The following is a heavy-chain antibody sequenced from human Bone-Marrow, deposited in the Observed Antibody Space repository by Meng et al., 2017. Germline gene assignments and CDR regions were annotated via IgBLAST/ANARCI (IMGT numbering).Heavy chain of an antibody. D-gene: IGHD5-12*01. CDR2: IYYSGST. V-gene: IGHV4-39*07. CDR3: ERVRPHVDKYYYGMDV. J-gene: IGHJ6*02. Sequence: SETLSLTCTVSGGSISSSSYYWGWIRQPPGKGLEWIGCIYYSGSTYYNPSLKSRVTISVDTSKNQFSLKLSSVTAADTAVYYCERVRPHVDKYYYGMDVWGQGTMVTVSS. CDR1: GGSISSSSYY.